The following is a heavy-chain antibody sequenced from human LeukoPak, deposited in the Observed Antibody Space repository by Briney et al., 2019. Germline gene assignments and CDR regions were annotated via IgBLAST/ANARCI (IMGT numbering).Heavy chain of an antibody. Sequence: SSETLSLTCTVSGFSIGSGFYWGWIRQPPGKGLEWIGTIHGGGSTNYNPSLKSRVTISVDTSKNQFSLNLSSVTVADTAIYYCARVYIYSRSYFDYWGQGTLVTVSS. J-gene: IGHJ4*02. D-gene: IGHD4-11*01. V-gene: IGHV4-38-2*02. CDR2: IHGGGST. CDR1: GFSIGSGFY. CDR3: ARVYIYSRSYFDY.